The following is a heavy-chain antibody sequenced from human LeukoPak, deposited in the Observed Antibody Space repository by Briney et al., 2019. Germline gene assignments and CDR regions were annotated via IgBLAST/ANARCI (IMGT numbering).Heavy chain of an antibody. CDR2: IYYSGRT. Sequence: PSETLSLTCTVSGGSISSSSYYWGWIRQPPGKGLEWIGTIYYSGRTYYNPSLKSRVTISVDTSKNQFSLKLSSVTAADTAVYYCARPQYFDWSFDYWGQGTLVTVSS. J-gene: IGHJ4*02. CDR3: ARPQYFDWSFDY. V-gene: IGHV4-39*01. D-gene: IGHD3-9*01. CDR1: GGSISSSSYY.